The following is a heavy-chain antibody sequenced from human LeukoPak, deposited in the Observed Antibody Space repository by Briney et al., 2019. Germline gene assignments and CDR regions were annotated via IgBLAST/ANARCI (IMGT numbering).Heavy chain of an antibody. V-gene: IGHV3-23*01. CDR2: ISGSGGST. CDR1: GFTFSSYA. Sequence: GGSLRLSCAASGFTFSSYAMSWVRQAPGKGLEWVSTISGSGGSTYYTDSVKGRFTISRDNSKNTLYLQMNSVRAEDTAVYYCAKYYYGSGSKGYFDYWGQGTLVTVSS. D-gene: IGHD3-10*01. J-gene: IGHJ4*02. CDR3: AKYYYGSGSKGYFDY.